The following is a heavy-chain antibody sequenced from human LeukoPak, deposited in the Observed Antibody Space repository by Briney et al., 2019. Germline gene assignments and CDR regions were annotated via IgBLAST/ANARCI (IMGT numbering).Heavy chain of an antibody. D-gene: IGHD1-26*01. CDR3: ARATGRYSPFFDY. CDR1: GGSISSGGYY. CDR2: IYYSGST. V-gene: IGHV4-31*03. Sequence: PSETLSLTCTVSGGSISSGGYYWSWIRQHPGKGLEWIGYIYYSGSTYYNPSLKSRVTISVDTSKNQFSLKLSSVTAADTAVYYCARATGRYSPFFDYWGQGILVTVSS. J-gene: IGHJ4*02.